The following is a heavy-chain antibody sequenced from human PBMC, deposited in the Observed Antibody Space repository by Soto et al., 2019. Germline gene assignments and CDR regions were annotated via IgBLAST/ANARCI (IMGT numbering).Heavy chain of an antibody. Sequence: PSETLSLTCSVSGASISSGGYHWTWIRQHPGKGLEWIGYIYYTGSTYYNPSLKSRVTISEDTSENQFSLTLSSVTAADTAVYYCARGDSSSSPYWYFDLWGRGTLVT. D-gene: IGHD6-6*01. V-gene: IGHV4-31*03. J-gene: IGHJ2*01. CDR1: GASISSGGYH. CDR3: ARGDSSSSPYWYFDL. CDR2: IYYTGST.